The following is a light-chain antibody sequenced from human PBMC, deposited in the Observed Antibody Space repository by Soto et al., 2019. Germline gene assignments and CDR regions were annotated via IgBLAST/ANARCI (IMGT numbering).Light chain of an antibody. V-gene: IGLV1-44*01. CDR2: SNN. CDR1: SSNIGSNT. Sequence: QAVVTQPPSASGTPGQRVTISCSGSSSNIGSNTVNWYQQLPGTAPKLLIYSNNQRPSGVPDRFSGSKSGTSASLAISGLQSEDEADYYCAAWDDSLNGPYVFGTGTKLTVL. J-gene: IGLJ1*01. CDR3: AAWDDSLNGPYV.